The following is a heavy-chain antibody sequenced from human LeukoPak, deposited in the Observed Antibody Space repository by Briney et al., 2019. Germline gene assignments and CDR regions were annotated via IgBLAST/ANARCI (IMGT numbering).Heavy chain of an antibody. V-gene: IGHV1-8*03. CDR1: GYTFTSYD. J-gene: IGHJ3*02. CDR2: MNPNSGNT. CDR3: ARYRVQLERRGAFDI. D-gene: IGHD1-1*01. Sequence: GAAVKVSCKASGYTFTSYDINWVRQATGQGLEWMGWMNPNSGNTGYAQKFQGRVTITRNTSISTAYMELSSLRSDDTAVYYCARYRVQLERRGAFDIWGQGTMVTVSS.